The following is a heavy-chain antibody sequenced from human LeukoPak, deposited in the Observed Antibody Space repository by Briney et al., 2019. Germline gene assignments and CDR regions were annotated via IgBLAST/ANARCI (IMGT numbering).Heavy chain of an antibody. J-gene: IGHJ4*02. Sequence: SETLSLTCAVYGGSFSGYYWSWIRQPPGKGLEWIGEINHSGSTNYNPSLKSRVTISVDTSKNQFSLKLSPVTAADTAVYYCARGHSSSWSYIDYWGQGTLVTVSS. D-gene: IGHD6-13*01. CDR1: GGSFSGYY. CDR2: INHSGST. V-gene: IGHV4-34*01. CDR3: ARGHSSSWSYIDY.